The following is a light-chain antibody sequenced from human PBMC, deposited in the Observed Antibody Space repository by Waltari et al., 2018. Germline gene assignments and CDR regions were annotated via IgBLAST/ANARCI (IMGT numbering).Light chain of an antibody. Sequence: DIVLTQSPATLSLSPGERATLTCRASQSVSSYLAWYQQKPGQAPRLLIYDASNRATGIPTSFSDSVSVTDVTPTISSLEPEDCTVYYCQQRSSWPLTFGGGTKVEIK. CDR2: DAS. CDR3: QQRSSWPLT. CDR1: QSVSSY. J-gene: IGKJ4*01. V-gene: IGKV3-11*01.